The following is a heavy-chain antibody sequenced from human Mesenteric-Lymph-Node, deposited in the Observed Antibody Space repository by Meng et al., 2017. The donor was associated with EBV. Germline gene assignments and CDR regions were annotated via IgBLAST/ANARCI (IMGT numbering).Heavy chain of an antibody. D-gene: IGHD4-17*01. Sequence: VGLGGSGGGVVQPGRFLRLSCAASGFTFSSYGIHWVRQAPGKGLEWVAFIWYDGSHEYYADSVKGRFTISRDNSKNTLYLEMNSLRAEDSAMYYCARDFYGDFSKTDYWGRGTLVTVSS. CDR3: ARDFYGDFSKTDY. V-gene: IGHV3-33*08. CDR1: GFTFSSYG. CDR2: IWYDGSHE. J-gene: IGHJ4*02.